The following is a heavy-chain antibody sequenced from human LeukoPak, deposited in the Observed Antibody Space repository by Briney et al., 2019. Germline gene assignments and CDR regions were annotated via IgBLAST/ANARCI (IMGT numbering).Heavy chain of an antibody. Sequence: GGSLRLSCTVSGFTFSSYSMNWVRQAPGKGLEWVSSISSSSSYIYYADSVKGRFTISRDNAKNSLYLQMNSLRAEDTAVYYCAREDYVVVTAYDAFDIWGQGTMVTVSS. CDR1: GFTFSSYS. CDR2: ISSSSSYI. J-gene: IGHJ3*02. CDR3: AREDYVVVTAYDAFDI. V-gene: IGHV3-21*01. D-gene: IGHD2-21*02.